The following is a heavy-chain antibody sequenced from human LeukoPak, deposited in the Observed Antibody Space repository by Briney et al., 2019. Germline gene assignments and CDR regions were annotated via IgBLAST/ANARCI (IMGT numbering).Heavy chain of an antibody. J-gene: IGHJ5*02. CDR2: INTYSGIP. CDR1: GYIFTSYA. CDR3: ARDPAADAPS. D-gene: IGHD6-13*01. Sequence: ASVKASCKASGYIFTSYALNWVRQASGQGLEWMGWINTYSGIPTYAQGFTGRFVFSLDTSVSAAYLEITSLKAEDTAVYYCARDPAADAPSWGQGTLVTVSS. V-gene: IGHV7-4-1*02.